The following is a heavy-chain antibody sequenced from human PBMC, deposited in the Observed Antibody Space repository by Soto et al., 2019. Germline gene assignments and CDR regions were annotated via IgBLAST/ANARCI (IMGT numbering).Heavy chain of an antibody. CDR2: IYYSGST. CDR3: ARGLMGMGPYYSDY. V-gene: IGHV4-61*01. Sequence: QVQLQESGPGLVKPSETLSLTCTVSGGSVSSGSYYWSWIRQPPGKGLEWIGYIYYSGSTNYNPSLKSRVTISVDTSKNQFSLKLSSVTAADTAVYYCARGLMGMGPYYSDYWGQGTLVTVSS. D-gene: IGHD2-8*01. CDR1: GGSVSSGSYY. J-gene: IGHJ4*02.